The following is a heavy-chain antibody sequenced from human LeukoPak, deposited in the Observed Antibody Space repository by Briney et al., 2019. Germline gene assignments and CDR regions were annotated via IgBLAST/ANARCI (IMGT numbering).Heavy chain of an antibody. J-gene: IGHJ3*02. CDR2: IRYDGSNK. CDR1: GFTFSSYG. Sequence: GGSLRLSCAASGFTFSSYGMHWVRQAPGKGLEWLAFIRYDGSNKYYADSVKGRFTISRDNSKNTLYLQMNSLRAEDTAVYYCAKVGRQYSSSSGAFDIWGQGTMVTVSS. D-gene: IGHD6-6*01. V-gene: IGHV3-30*02. CDR3: AKVGRQYSSSSGAFDI.